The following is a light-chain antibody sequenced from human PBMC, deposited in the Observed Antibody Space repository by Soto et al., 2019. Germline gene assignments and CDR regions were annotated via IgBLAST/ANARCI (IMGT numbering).Light chain of an antibody. CDR3: AAWDDSLNGVV. CDR1: NSNIGTNP. J-gene: IGLJ2*01. CDR2: NYN. Sequence: QSVLTQPPSASGTPGQRVTISCSGSNSNIGTNPVHWYQHLPGTAPKLLMYNYNQRPSGVPDRFSGSMSGSSGSLAISGLQSEDEADYYCAAWDDSLNGVVFGGGTKVTVL. V-gene: IGLV1-44*01.